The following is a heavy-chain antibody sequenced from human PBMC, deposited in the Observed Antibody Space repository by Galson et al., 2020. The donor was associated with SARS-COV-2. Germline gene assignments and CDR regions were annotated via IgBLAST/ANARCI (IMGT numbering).Heavy chain of an antibody. CDR3: ARLRYYDVLTGYIVDV. D-gene: IGHD3-9*01. Sequence: ASVKVSCNASGYTFTDYYIHWVRQAPGQGLEWMGWINPKSVRTNYAQKFEGRVTMTRDTSITTAYMELSRLRADDTAVYYCARLRYYDVLTGYIVDVWGQGTMVTVSS. V-gene: IGHV1-2*02. CDR1: GYTFTDYY. CDR2: INPKSVRT. J-gene: IGHJ6*02.